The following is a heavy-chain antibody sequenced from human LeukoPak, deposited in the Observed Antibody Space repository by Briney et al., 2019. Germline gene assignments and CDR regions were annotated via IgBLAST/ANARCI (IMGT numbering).Heavy chain of an antibody. CDR3: ARDLGSRYNYYYYIMDV. D-gene: IGHD6-13*01. J-gene: IGHJ6*02. CDR2: INVGNGNT. CDR1: GYTFTSYA. V-gene: IGHV1-3*01. Sequence: ASVTVSFTASGYTFTSYAMNWVRQAPGQRLEWMGWINVGNGNTKYSQKFQGRVTVTRDTSASTAYMELNSLRSEDTAVYYCARDLGSRYNYYYYIMDVWGQGTTVTVSS.